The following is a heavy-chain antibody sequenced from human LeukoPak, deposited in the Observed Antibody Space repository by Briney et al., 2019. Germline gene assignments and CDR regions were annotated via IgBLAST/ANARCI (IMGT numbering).Heavy chain of an antibody. J-gene: IGHJ4*02. Sequence: ASVKVSCKASGYTLTSYFMHWVRQAPGQGLEWMGIINPSAGNTGYAQKFQGRLSMTRDTSTNTVYMVLRRLRSEDTAVYYWAGGMSSEFDYWGQGTLVTVSS. D-gene: IGHD6-6*01. V-gene: IGHV1-46*01. CDR1: GYTLTSYF. CDR3: AGGMSSEFDY. CDR2: INPSAGNT.